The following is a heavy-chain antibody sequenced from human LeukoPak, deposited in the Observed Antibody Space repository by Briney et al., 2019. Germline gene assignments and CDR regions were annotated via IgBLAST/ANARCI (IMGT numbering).Heavy chain of an antibody. Sequence: PSGTLSLTCAVSGGSISTAHWWNWVRQSPGKGLEWIGEIYHRGNSNYNPSLKSRVSISVDTSKNQFSLKVTSLTAADTAVYYCARGGYGGPRVAFDYWGQGTLVTVSS. V-gene: IGHV4-4*02. CDR3: ARGGYGGPRVAFDY. CDR1: GGSISTAHW. J-gene: IGHJ4*02. CDR2: IYHRGNS. D-gene: IGHD1-1*01.